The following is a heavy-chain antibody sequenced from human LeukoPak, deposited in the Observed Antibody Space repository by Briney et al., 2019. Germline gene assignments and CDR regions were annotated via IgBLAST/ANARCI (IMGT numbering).Heavy chain of an antibody. V-gene: IGHV4-59*08. CDR3: ARAGYYDFWSGYYTPSPFDF. CDR2: IYYSGSI. J-gene: IGHJ4*02. D-gene: IGHD3-3*01. CDR1: GGALSSYY. Sequence: SETLSLTCTVAGGALSSYYWSWIRQPPGKGLEWIGYIYYSGSINYNLSLKSRVTISVDTSKNQFSPKLSSVTAADTAVYYCARAGYYDFWSGYYTPSPFDFWGQGALVTVSS.